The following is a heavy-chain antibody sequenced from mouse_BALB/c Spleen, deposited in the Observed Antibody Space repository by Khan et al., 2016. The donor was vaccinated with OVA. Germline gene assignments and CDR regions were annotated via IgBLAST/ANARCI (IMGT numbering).Heavy chain of an antibody. J-gene: IGHJ4*01. CDR2: IWGGGIT. Sequence: QVQLKESGPGLVAPSQSLSITCTVSGFSLSRYNIHWVRQPPGKGLEWLGMIWGGGITDYNSVLKSRLSISKDNSKSQVFLKMNSLQTDDTAMYYWARTYYRYDGYYAVDYWGQGTSVTVSS. CDR3: ARTYYRYDGYYAVDY. V-gene: IGHV2-6-4*01. D-gene: IGHD2-14*01. CDR1: GFSLSRYN.